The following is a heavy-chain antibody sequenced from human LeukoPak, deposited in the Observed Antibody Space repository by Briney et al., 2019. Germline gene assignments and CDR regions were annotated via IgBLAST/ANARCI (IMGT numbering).Heavy chain of an antibody. Sequence: GGSLRLSCAASGFIFSSYWMSWVRQAPGKGLEWVANIKQDGSEKYYVDSVKGRFTISRDNAKNSLYLQMNSLRAEGTAVYYCARGYNNYGYVFDIWGQGTVVTVSS. J-gene: IGHJ3*02. CDR2: IKQDGSEK. V-gene: IGHV3-7*01. CDR1: GFIFSSYW. CDR3: ARGYNNYGYVFDI. D-gene: IGHD4-11*01.